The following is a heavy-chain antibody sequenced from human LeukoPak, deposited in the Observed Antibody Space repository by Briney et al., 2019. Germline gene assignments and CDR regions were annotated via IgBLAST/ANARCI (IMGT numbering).Heavy chain of an antibody. Sequence: PGGSLRLSCAASGFTFSSYSMDWVRQAPGKGLEWVSYISSSSSPIYYADSVKGRFTISRDSAKNSLYLQMDSLRAEDTAIYYCARCSGWAFKNWGQGTLVTVSS. CDR3: ARCSGWAFKN. D-gene: IGHD6-19*01. CDR1: GFTFSSYS. J-gene: IGHJ4*02. CDR2: ISSSSSPI. V-gene: IGHV3-48*04.